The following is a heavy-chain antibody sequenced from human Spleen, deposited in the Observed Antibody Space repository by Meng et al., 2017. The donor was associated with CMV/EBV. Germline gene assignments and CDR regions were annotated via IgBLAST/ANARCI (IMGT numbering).Heavy chain of an antibody. CDR2: IRSKSNGGTT. Sequence: LSCTASGFTFTNAWMNWVRQAPGKGLEWVGHIRSKSNGGTTNYAAPVKDRFTISRDDSKNTLYLQMNSLKTEDTAVYYCVISPFDPWGQGTLVTVSS. D-gene: IGHD3-3*02. V-gene: IGHV3-15*01. CDR3: VISPFDP. CDR1: GFTFTNAW. J-gene: IGHJ5*02.